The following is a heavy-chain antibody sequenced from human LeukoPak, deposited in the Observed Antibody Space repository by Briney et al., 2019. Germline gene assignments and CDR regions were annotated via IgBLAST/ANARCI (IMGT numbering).Heavy chain of an antibody. CDR3: ARDLSVAGRY. Sequence: EGSLRLSCAASGFTFSSYEMNWVRQAPGKGLEWVSYISSSGSTIYYADSVKGRFTISRDNAKNSLYLQMNSLRAEDTAVYYCARDLSVAGRYWGQGTLVTVSS. V-gene: IGHV3-48*03. CDR1: GFTFSSYE. D-gene: IGHD6-19*01. J-gene: IGHJ4*02. CDR2: ISSSGSTI.